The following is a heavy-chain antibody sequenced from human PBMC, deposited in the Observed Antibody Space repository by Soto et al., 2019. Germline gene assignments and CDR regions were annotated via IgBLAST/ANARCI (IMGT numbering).Heavy chain of an antibody. D-gene: IGHD3-3*01. CDR2: ISGSGGST. Sequence: GGSLRLSCAASGFTFSSYAMSWVRQAPGKGLEWVSAISGSGGSTYYADSVKGRFTISRDNSKNTLYLQMNSLRAEDTAVYYCAKDNHRFLACHSSPYYYYGMDVWGQGTTVTVSS. V-gene: IGHV3-23*01. J-gene: IGHJ6*02. CDR3: AKDNHRFLACHSSPYYYYGMDV. CDR1: GFTFSSYA.